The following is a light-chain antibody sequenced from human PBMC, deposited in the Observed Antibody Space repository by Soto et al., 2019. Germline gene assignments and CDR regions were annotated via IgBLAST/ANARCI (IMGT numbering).Light chain of an antibody. V-gene: IGKV3-20*01. CDR2: GAS. Sequence: EIVLTKSPGSLSLSPGERATLSCRASQSVSSSFLAWYQQKPGQAPRLLIYGASSRATGIPDRFSGSGSGTDFTLTISRLEPEDFAVYYCQQYGSSRTFGQGTK. CDR1: QSVSSSF. CDR3: QQYGSSRT. J-gene: IGKJ1*01.